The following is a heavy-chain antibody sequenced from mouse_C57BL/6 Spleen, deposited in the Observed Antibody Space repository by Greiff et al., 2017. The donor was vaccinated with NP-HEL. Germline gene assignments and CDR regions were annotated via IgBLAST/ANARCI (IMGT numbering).Heavy chain of an antibody. Sequence: VKLQESGAELVKPGASVKISCKASGYAFSSYWMNWVKQRPGKGLEWIGQIYPGDGDTNYNGKFKGKATLTADKSSSTAYMQLSSLTSEDSAVYFCARSGGYYADWYFDVWGTGTTVTVSS. D-gene: IGHD2-3*01. CDR3: ARSGGYYADWYFDV. CDR2: IYPGDGDT. CDR1: GYAFSSYW. V-gene: IGHV1-80*01. J-gene: IGHJ1*03.